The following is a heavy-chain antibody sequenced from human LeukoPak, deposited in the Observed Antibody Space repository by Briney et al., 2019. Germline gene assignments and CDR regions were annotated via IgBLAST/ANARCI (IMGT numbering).Heavy chain of an antibody. Sequence: PGGSLRLSCAASGFTFSAYAMTWVRQAPGKGLEWVSSMSGRDDKTYYTDSAKGRFTISRDNSKNTLYLQMNSLRAEDTALYYCARVAYDSFGHYYHDYFDRWGQGTLVTVSS. CDR3: ARVAYDSFGHYYHDYFDR. J-gene: IGHJ4*02. V-gene: IGHV3-23*01. D-gene: IGHD3-22*01. CDR1: GFTFSAYA. CDR2: MSGRDDKT.